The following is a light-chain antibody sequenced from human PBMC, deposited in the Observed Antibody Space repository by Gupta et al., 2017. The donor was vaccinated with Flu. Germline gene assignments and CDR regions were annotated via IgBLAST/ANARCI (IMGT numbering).Light chain of an antibody. J-gene: IGKJ3*01. CDR3: QYRGRT. V-gene: IGKV3-11*01. CDR1: QSVGSY. Sequence: EIVLTPSPVTLSLSPGERATLSCRASQSVGSYLACYQKKPGQAPRRLIFEASKRATGIPARFSGSMSGTDITLTISRLEPEDSAVYYCQYRGRTCGPGTKVEIE. CDR2: EAS.